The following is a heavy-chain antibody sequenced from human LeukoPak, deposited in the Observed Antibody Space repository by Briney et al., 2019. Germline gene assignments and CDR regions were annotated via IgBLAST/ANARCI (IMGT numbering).Heavy chain of an antibody. Sequence: PSETLSLTCTVSGGSISSYYWSWIRQPPGKGLEWIGYIYYSGSTNYNPSLKSRVTISVDASKNQFSLKLSSVTAADTAVYYCARDTYGDYRNDYWGQGTLVTVSS. CDR1: GGSISSYY. J-gene: IGHJ4*02. D-gene: IGHD4-17*01. V-gene: IGHV4-59*01. CDR3: ARDTYGDYRNDY. CDR2: IYYSGST.